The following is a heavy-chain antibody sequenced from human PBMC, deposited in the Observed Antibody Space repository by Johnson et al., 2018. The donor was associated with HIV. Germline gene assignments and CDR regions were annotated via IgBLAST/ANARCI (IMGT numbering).Heavy chain of an antibody. Sequence: VQLVESGGGLVQPGGSLRLSCAASGFSFSSTWMTWVRQAAGKGLEWVAFINADGSAKTYMDSARGRFTISRDNAENSLFLQIHSLRAEDTAVYYCVRDPGWGALDIWGHGTMVTVSS. D-gene: IGHD1-26*01. CDR1: GFSFSSTW. J-gene: IGHJ3*02. CDR3: VRDPGWGALDI. CDR2: INADGSAK. V-gene: IGHV3-7*05.